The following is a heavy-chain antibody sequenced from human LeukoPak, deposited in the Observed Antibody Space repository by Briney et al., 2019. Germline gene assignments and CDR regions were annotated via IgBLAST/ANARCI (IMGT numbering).Heavy chain of an antibody. CDR2: ISGSGGST. D-gene: IGHD5-24*01. Sequence: PGGSLRLSCAASGFTFSDYAMSWVRQAPGKGLEWVSAISGSGGSTYYADSVKGRFTISRDNSKNTLYLQMNSLRAEDTAVYYCAKTLSRDGYNYLYYFDYWGQGTLVTVSS. CDR3: AKTLSRDGYNYLYYFDY. V-gene: IGHV3-23*01. J-gene: IGHJ4*02. CDR1: GFTFSDYA.